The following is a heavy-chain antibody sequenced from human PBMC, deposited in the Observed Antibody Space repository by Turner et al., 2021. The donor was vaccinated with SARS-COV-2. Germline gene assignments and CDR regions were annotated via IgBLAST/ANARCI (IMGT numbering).Heavy chain of an antibody. Sequence: EVQLVESGGGLVQPGRSRRLSCAASGFKFDDYAMHWVRQAPGKGLEWVSGISWNSASMDYADSVKGRFTISRDNAKNSLYLQMNSLRAEDSALYYCAKEALNGYNSHWGRGTLVTVSS. D-gene: IGHD5-12*01. V-gene: IGHV3-9*01. CDR1: GFKFDDYA. J-gene: IGHJ4*02. CDR2: ISWNSASM. CDR3: AKEALNGYNSH.